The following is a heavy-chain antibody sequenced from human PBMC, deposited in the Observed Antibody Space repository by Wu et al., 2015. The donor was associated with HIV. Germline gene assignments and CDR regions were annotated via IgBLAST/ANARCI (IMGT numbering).Heavy chain of an antibody. CDR3: ARSRLDTDVIYGVTTNYYYYYMDV. CDR2: IIPIFGTA. CDR1: GGTFSSYA. V-gene: IGHV1-69*05. Sequence: QVQLVQSGAEVKKPGSSVKVSCKASGGTFSSYAISWVRQAPGQGLEWMGGIIPIFGTANYAQKFQGRVTITTDESTSTAYMELSSLRSEDTAVYYCARSRLDTDVIYGVTTNYYYYYMDVWGKGTTVTVSS. D-gene: IGHD3-3*01. J-gene: IGHJ6*03.